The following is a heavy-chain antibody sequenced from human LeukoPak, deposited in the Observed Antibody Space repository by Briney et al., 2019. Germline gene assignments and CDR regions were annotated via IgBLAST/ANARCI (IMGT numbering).Heavy chain of an antibody. CDR3: ASQMATINY. V-gene: IGHV4-39*01. D-gene: IGHD5-24*01. Sequence: SETLSLTCTVSGGSISSSYYYWGWIRQPPGKGPEWIGSIYYSGSTYYNPSLKSRATISVDTSKNQFSLILNSVTAADTAVYYCASQMATINYWGQGTLVTVSS. CDR2: IYYSGST. CDR1: GGSISSSYYY. J-gene: IGHJ4*02.